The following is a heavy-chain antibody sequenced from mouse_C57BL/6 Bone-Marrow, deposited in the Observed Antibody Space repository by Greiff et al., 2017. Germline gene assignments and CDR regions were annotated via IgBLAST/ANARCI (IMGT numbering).Heavy chain of an antibody. CDR3: TTGAMDY. Sequence: VQLQQSGAEFVRPGASVKLSCTASGFNIKDDYMYWVKQRPEQGLEWIGWIGPENGDTEYASKFQGKATIAADTSSNNAYLQLSSLTSGDTAVNYCTTGAMDYWGQGTSVTVSS. J-gene: IGHJ4*01. CDR2: IGPENGDT. CDR1: GFNIKDDY. V-gene: IGHV14-4*01.